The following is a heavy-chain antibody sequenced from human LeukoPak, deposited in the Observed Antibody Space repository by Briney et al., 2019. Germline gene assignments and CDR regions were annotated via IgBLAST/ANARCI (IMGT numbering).Heavy chain of an antibody. CDR1: GFTIDGYA. J-gene: IGHJ4*02. CDR3: AKSLDSSSWYSPPGY. Sequence: GGSLRLSCAASGFTIDGYAMHWVRQAPGKGLEWVSGISWNSDSIGYADSVKGRFTISRDNAKNSLYLQMNSLRAEDTALYYCAKSLDSSSWYSPPGYWGQGTLVTVSS. V-gene: IGHV3-9*01. D-gene: IGHD6-13*01. CDR2: ISWNSDSI.